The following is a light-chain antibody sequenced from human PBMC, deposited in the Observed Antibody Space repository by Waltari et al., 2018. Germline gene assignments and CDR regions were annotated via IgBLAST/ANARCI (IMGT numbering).Light chain of an antibody. V-gene: IGKV3-15*01. CDR1: QSVSNN. CDR3: QQYNSWPLT. CDR2: GAS. Sequence: ELVMTQSPATLSVYPGERATLSCRASQSVSNNLAWFQHKPGQAPRLLIYGASTRAAGIPARFSGSGSGADFTLTISSLQSEDFALYYCQQYNSWPLTFGGGTKVEIK. J-gene: IGKJ4*01.